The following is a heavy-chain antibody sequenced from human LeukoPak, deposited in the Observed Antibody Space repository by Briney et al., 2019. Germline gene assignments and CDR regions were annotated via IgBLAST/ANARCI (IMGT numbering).Heavy chain of an antibody. CDR3: ARAVQLERPPPLIGYYYMDV. V-gene: IGHV4-59*01. D-gene: IGHD1-1*01. Sequence: SETLSLTCTVSGGSISSYYWSWIRQPPGKGLEWIGYIYYSGSTNYSPSFKSRVTISVDTSKNQFSLKLSSVTAADTAVYYCARAVQLERPPPLIGYYYMDVWGKGTTVTVSS. CDR2: IYYSGST. CDR1: GGSISSYY. J-gene: IGHJ6*03.